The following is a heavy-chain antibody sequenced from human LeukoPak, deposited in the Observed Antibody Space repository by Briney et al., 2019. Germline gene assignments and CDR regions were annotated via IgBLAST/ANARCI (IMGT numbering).Heavy chain of an antibody. D-gene: IGHD2-15*01. J-gene: IGHJ5*02. CDR2: INHSGIT. CDR3: ARALIVVAAATQRNWFDP. CDR1: GRSFSGYY. V-gene: IGHV4-34*01. Sequence: SETLSLTCAVYGRSFSGYYWTWIRQTPGKGLEWIGEINHSGITDYNPSLRSRVTISVDTSKNQFSLKLSSVTAADTAIYYCARALIVVAAATQRNWFDPWGQGTLVTVSS.